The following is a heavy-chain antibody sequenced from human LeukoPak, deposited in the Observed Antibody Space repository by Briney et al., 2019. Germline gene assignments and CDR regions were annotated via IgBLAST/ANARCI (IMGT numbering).Heavy chain of an antibody. J-gene: IGHJ4*02. CDR1: GGYISSYY. D-gene: IGHD2-2*01. CDR2: IFNSGST. CDR3: ALGDCSSTSCYVFDY. V-gene: IGHV4-59*01. Sequence: SETLSLTCTVSGGYISSYYWSWIRQPPGKGLEWIGYIFNSGSTNYNPSLKSRVTISVDTSKNQFSLKLSSVTAANTAVYFCALGDCSSTSCYVFDYWGQGTLVTVSS.